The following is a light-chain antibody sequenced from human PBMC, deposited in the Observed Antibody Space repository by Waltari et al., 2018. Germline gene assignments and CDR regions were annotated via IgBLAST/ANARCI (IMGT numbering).Light chain of an antibody. CDR2: AAS. J-gene: IGKJ4*01. CDR3: QQAYSFPLT. Sequence: DIQMTQSPSSLSASAGDRVTITCRAIQGISSCLAWYQKKPGKAPELLIYAASSFQSGVPSRFSGSGSGTDFTLTISSLQPEDFATYYCQQAYSFPLTFGGGTKVEIK. V-gene: IGKV1-12*01. CDR1: QGISSC.